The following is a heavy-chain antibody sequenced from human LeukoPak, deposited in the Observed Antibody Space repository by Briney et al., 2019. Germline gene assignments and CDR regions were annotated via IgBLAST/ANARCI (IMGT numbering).Heavy chain of an antibody. V-gene: IGHV3-21*01. Sequence: GGSLRLSCAASGFTFSTYNMNWVRQAPGKGLEWVSSISSSSSYIFYTDSVKGRFTISRDNAKNSLYLQMNSLRDEDTAVYYCAREKASGRVRGDGDLDYWGQGTLATVSS. CDR3: AREKASGRVRGDGDLDY. CDR2: ISSSSSYI. D-gene: IGHD3-10*01. J-gene: IGHJ4*02. CDR1: GFTFSTYN.